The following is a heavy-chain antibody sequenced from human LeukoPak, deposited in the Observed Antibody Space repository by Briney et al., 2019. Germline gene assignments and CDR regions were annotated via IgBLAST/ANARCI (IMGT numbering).Heavy chain of an antibody. CDR1: GDSISTYY. CDR3: ARVMRGFQVVFGF. Sequence: SETLPLTCTVSGDSISTYYWSWIRQPPGKGLEWIGYIYYSGSTNYNPSLKSRVTISVDTSKNQFSLRLRSVTAADTAVYYCARVMRGFQVVFGFWGQGTLVTVSS. V-gene: IGHV4-59*01. D-gene: IGHD2-15*01. J-gene: IGHJ4*02. CDR2: IYYSGST.